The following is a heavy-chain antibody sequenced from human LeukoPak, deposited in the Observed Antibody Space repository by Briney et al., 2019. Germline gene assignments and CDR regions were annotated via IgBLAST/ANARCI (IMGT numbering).Heavy chain of an antibody. V-gene: IGHV3-21*01. CDR1: GFTFSSYS. Sequence: GGSLRLSCAASGFTFSSYSMNWVRQAPGKGLEWVSSISSSSSYIYYADSVRGRFTISRDNAKNSLYLQMNSLRAEDTAVYYCARAYDILTGYDDYWGQGTLVIVSS. D-gene: IGHD3-9*01. J-gene: IGHJ4*02. CDR3: ARAYDILTGYDDY. CDR2: ISSSSSYI.